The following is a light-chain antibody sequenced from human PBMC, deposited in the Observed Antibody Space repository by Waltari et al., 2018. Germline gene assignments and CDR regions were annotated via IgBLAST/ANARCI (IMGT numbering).Light chain of an antibody. CDR2: HAS. J-gene: IGKJ1*01. CDR3: QHYVTLPVT. CDR1: QSISTY. V-gene: IGKV3-20*01. Sequence: EIVLTQSPGTLSLSSGERATLSCRTSQSISTYLAWYQQNPGQAPRLLIYHASSRATGIPDRFSGSGSGTDFSLTISRLEPEDFAVYYCQHYVTLPVTFGQGTKVEIK.